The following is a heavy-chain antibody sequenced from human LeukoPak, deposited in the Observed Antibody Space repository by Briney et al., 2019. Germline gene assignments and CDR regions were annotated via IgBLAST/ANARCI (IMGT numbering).Heavy chain of an antibody. J-gene: IGHJ2*01. CDR2: IKQDGSEK. Sequence: GGSLRLSCAASGFTFSSYWMSWVRQAPGKGLEWVANIKQDGSEKYYVDSVKGRFTISRDNAKNSLYLQMNSLRAEDTAVYYCARDGLLWFGELLYGYWYFDLWGRGTLVTVSS. D-gene: IGHD3-10*01. V-gene: IGHV3-7*01. CDR3: ARDGLLWFGELLYGYWYFDL. CDR1: GFTFSSYW.